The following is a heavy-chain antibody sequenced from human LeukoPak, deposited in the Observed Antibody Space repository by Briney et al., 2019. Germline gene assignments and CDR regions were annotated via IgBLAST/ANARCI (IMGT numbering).Heavy chain of an antibody. CDR3: AKDLVEGGTGYYYGMDV. CDR2: ISPYNGNT. Sequence: GPSVKVSCKASVYTFANYGISRVRQAPGPGLEWMGWISPYNGNTNHAQNVQDRVSLTTDTSTSTAYMELRSLRSDDTAVYYCAKDLVEGGTGYYYGMDVWGQGTTVTVSS. V-gene: IGHV1-18*01. J-gene: IGHJ6*02. CDR1: VYTFANYG. D-gene: IGHD3-10*01.